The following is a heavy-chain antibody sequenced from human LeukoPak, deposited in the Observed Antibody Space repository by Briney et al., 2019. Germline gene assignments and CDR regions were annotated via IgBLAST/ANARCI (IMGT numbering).Heavy chain of an antibody. Sequence: SETLSLTCTVSGGSVSSGNYYWTWIRQPAGKGLEWIGRIYTSGSTNYNPSLKSRVTISIDASKNQFSLRLSSVTAADTAVYYCTRGGELMNYWGQGTLVTVSS. D-gene: IGHD1-26*01. CDR3: TRGGELMNY. CDR2: IYTSGST. CDR1: GGSVSSGNYY. J-gene: IGHJ4*02. V-gene: IGHV4-61*02.